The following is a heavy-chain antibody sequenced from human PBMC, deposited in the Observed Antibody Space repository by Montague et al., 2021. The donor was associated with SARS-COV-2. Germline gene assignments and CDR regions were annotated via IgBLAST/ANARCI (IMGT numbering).Heavy chain of an antibody. D-gene: IGHD3-3*02. J-gene: IGHJ4*02. CDR2: ISTGGSQK. CDR1: GFTFSTFW. CDR3: ARDHSTLAICYVQSH. Sequence: SLRLSCAASGFTFSTFWMTWFRQAPGKGLEWVATISTGGSQKYYLDSVKGRFIISRDNTKDSVYLEMNSLRAEDTAVYYCARDHSTLAICYVQSHWGQGTLVTVSS. V-gene: IGHV3-7*03.